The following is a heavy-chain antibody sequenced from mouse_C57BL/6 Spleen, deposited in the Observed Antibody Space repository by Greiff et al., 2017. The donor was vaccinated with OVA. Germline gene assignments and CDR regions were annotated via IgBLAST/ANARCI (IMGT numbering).Heavy chain of an antibody. V-gene: IGHV2-6*01. CDR2: IWGVGST. CDR3: ASYYGSRFAY. CDR1: GFSLTSYG. Sequence: VQLQQSGPGLVAPSQSLSITCTVSGFSLTSYGVDWVRQSPGKGLEWLGVIWGVGSTNYNSALKSRLSISKDNSKSQVFLKMNSLQTDDTAMYYCASYYGSRFAYWGQGTLVTVSA. D-gene: IGHD1-1*01. J-gene: IGHJ3*01.